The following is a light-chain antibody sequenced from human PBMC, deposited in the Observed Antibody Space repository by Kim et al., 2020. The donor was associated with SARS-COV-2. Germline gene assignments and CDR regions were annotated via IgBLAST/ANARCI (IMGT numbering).Light chain of an antibody. Sequence: DIQMTQSPSSLSASVGDRVTITCRASQSISSYLNWYQQKPGKAPKLLIYAASSLQSGVPSRFSGSGSGTDFTLTISSLQPEDFATYYCQQSYSTTFTCGGGTKVDSK. CDR3: QQSYSTTFT. CDR2: AAS. CDR1: QSISSY. J-gene: IGKJ4*01. V-gene: IGKV1-39*01.